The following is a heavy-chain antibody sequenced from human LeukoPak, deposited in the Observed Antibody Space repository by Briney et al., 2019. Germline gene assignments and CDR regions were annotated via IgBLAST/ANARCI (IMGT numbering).Heavy chain of an antibody. CDR1: GGSFSGYY. Sequence: SETLSLTCAVYGGSFSGYYWSWIRQPPGKGLEWIGEINHSGSTNYYPSLKSQVTISVYTSKNQFSLKLSSVTAAATAVYYCARDSKTTPTDYWGQGTLVTVSS. CDR3: ARDSKTTPTDY. D-gene: IGHD1-7*01. CDR2: INHSGST. V-gene: IGHV4-34*01. J-gene: IGHJ4*02.